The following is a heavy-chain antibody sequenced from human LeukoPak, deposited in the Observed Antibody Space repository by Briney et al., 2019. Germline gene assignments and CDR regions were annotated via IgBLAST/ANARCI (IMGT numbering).Heavy chain of an antibody. J-gene: IGHJ4*02. Sequence: SQILSLTCAISGDSVSSNTPAWNWIRQSPSRGLEWLGRTYYRSKWYNDYAVSVRSRITINPDTAKNQFSLQLNSVTPEDTAVYYCARQQRGAFDYWGQGTLVTVSS. CDR1: GDSVSSNTPA. CDR3: ARQQRGAFDY. V-gene: IGHV6-1*01. D-gene: IGHD6-13*01. CDR2: TYYRSKWYN.